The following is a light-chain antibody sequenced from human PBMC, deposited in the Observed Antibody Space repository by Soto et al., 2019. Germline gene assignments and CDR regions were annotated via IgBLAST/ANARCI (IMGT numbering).Light chain of an antibody. V-gene: IGKV1-5*01. CDR3: QQYNSYSWT. CDR2: DAS. J-gene: IGKJ1*01. CDR1: QSISSW. Sequence: DIQMTQSPSTLSASVGDRVTITCRASQSISSWLAWYQQKPGKAPKLLIYDASSLESGGPSRFSGSGSGTEFTLTIRSLKPDDFATYYCQQYNSYSWTVGQGTKVEIK.